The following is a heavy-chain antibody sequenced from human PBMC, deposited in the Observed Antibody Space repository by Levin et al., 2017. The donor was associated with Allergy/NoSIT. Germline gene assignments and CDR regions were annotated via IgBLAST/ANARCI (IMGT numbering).Heavy chain of an antibody. Sequence: PSETLSLTCTVSGGSISSYYWSWIRQPPGKGLEWIGYIYYSGSTNYNPSLKSRVTISVDTSKNQFSLKLSSVTAADTAVYYCARVAHSGATRIFDYWGQGTLVTVSS. J-gene: IGHJ4*02. CDR1: GGSISSYY. V-gene: IGHV4-59*01. CDR3: ARVAHSGATRIFDY. D-gene: IGHD1-26*01. CDR2: IYYSGST.